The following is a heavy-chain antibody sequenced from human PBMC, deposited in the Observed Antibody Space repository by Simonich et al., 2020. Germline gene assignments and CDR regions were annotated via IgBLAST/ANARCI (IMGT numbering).Heavy chain of an antibody. Sequence: QVQLVQSGAEVKKPGASVKVSCKASGYTFPGYYMHWVRQAPGQGLEWMGWINPNMGGTNYAQKVQGRVTMTRDASISTAYMELSRLRSDDTAVYYCARGALTGDYYYMDVWGKGTTVTVSS. V-gene: IGHV1-2*02. J-gene: IGHJ6*03. CDR2: INPNMGGT. CDR1: GYTFPGYY. D-gene: IGHD7-27*01. CDR3: ARGALTGDYYYMDV.